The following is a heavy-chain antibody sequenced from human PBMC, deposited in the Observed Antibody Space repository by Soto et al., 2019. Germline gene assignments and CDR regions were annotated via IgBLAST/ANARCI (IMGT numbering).Heavy chain of an antibody. V-gene: IGHV4-59*01. J-gene: IGHJ4*02. CDR3: ARAPPERVVNPFHY. D-gene: IGHD1-1*01. Sequence: SKTPSLTCTVYGGSISSYYWSWIRQPPGKGLEWIGYIYYSGSTNYNPSLKSRVTISVDTSKNQFSLKLSSVTAADTAVYYCARAPPERVVNPFHYWCQGTLVTVSS. CDR1: GGSISSYY. CDR2: IYYSGST.